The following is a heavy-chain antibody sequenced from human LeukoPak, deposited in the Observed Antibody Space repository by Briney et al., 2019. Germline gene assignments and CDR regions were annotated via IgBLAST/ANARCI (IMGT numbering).Heavy chain of an antibody. CDR2: ISAYNGNT. D-gene: IGHD3-9*01. J-gene: IGHJ4*02. V-gene: IGHV1-18*04. CDR1: GYTFTGYY. CDR3: ARDRDDILTGYYPPAIDY. Sequence: ASVKVSCKASGYTFTGYYMHWVRQAPGQGLEWMGWISAYNGNTNYAQKLQGRVTVTTDTSTGTAYMELRSLRSDDTAVYYCARDRDDILTGYYPPAIDYWGQGTLVTVSS.